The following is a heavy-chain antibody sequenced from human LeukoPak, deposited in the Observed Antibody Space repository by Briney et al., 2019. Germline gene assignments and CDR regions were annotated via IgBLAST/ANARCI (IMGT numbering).Heavy chain of an antibody. V-gene: IGHV3-23*01. D-gene: IGHD1-26*01. J-gene: IGHJ4*02. CDR3: AKAPNLEHPLEGAH. CDR2: INGSGGST. CDR1: GFTFSSYA. Sequence: GGSLRLSCAASGFTFSSYAMSWVRQAPGKGLEWVSAINGSGGSTYYADSVKGRFTISRDNSKNTLYLQMNSLRAEDTAVYYCAKAPNLEHPLEGAHWGQGTLVTVSS.